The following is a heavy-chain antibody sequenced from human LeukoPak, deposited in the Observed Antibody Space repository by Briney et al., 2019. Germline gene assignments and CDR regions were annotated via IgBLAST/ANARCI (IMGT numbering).Heavy chain of an antibody. D-gene: IGHD3-10*01. Sequence: ASVKVSCKAPGGTFSSYAISWVRQAPGQGLEWMGGIIPIFGTANYAQKFQGRVTITADESTSTAYMELSSLRSEDTAVYYCTAHYGEKAFDIWGQGTMVTVSS. V-gene: IGHV1-69*13. J-gene: IGHJ3*02. CDR2: IIPIFGTA. CDR1: GGTFSSYA. CDR3: TAHYGEKAFDI.